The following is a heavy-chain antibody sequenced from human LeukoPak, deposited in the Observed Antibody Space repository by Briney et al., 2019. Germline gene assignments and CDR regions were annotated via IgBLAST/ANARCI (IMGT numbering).Heavy chain of an antibody. V-gene: IGHV3-21*01. D-gene: IGHD1/OR15-1a*01. CDR3: ARDAPWAGTNASDI. J-gene: IGHJ3*02. Sequence: GGSLRLSCAASGFTFSSYSMNWVRQAPGKGLEWVSSISSSSSYIYYADSVKGRFTISRDNAKNSLYLQMNSLRAEDTAVYYCARDAPWAGTNASDIWGQGTMVTVSS. CDR1: GFTFSSYS. CDR2: ISSSSSYI.